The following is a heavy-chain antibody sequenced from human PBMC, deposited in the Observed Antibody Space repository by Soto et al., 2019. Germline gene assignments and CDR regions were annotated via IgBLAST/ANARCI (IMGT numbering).Heavy chain of an antibody. D-gene: IGHD3-10*01. CDR2: ISYDGSKR. CDR3: AKGDWFGESLSMDV. Sequence: QVQLVQSGGGVVQPGRSLRLSCAASGFTFSSFGMHWVRQAPGKGLEWVAVISYDGSKRYYADSVKGRFTISRDNSKNTLFLQMNSLRAEDTAVYYCAKGDWFGESLSMDVWGQGTTVTVSS. CDR1: GFTFSSFG. J-gene: IGHJ6*02. V-gene: IGHV3-30*18.